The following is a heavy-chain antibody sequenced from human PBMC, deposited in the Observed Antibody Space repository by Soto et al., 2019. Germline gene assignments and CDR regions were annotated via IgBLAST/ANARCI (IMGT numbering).Heavy chain of an antibody. CDR3: AAEPGSSFTYYYYGMDV. CDR1: GFTFTSSA. Sequence: SVKVSCKASGFTFTSSAVQWVRQARGQRLEWIGWIVVGSGNTNYAHKFHERVTITRDMSTSTAYMELSSLRSEDTAVYDCAAEPGSSFTYYYYGMDVWGQGTTVTVSS. D-gene: IGHD6-6*01. J-gene: IGHJ6*02. CDR2: IVVGSGNT. V-gene: IGHV1-58*01.